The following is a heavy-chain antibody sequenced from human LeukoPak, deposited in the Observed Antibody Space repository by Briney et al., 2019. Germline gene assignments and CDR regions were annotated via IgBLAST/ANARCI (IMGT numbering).Heavy chain of an antibody. Sequence: PGGSLRLSCTASGFTFSSYWMHWVRQAAGKGLVWVSHIKTDGSSITYADSVKGRFTISRDNAKNTLYLQMNRLRAEDTAVYYCARVRYNNALDYWGQGTLVTASS. CDR2: IKTDGSSI. J-gene: IGHJ4*02. V-gene: IGHV3-74*03. CDR3: ARVRYNNALDY. D-gene: IGHD1-14*01. CDR1: GFTFSSYW.